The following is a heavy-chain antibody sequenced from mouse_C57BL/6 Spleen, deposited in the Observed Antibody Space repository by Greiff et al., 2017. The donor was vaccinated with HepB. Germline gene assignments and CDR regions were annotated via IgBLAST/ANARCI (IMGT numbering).Heavy chain of an antibody. CDR3: ARQLGRRDYAMDY. J-gene: IGHJ4*01. CDR2: INPIYGTT. D-gene: IGHD4-1*02. CDR1: GYSFTDYN. V-gene: IGHV1-39*01. Sequence: VQLQQSGPELVKPGASVKISCKASGYSFTDYNMNWVKQSNGKSLEWIGVINPIYGTTSYNQKVKVKDTWTVDQSSSTAYMQLNSLTSEDSAVYYCARQLGRRDYAMDYWGQGTSVTVSS.